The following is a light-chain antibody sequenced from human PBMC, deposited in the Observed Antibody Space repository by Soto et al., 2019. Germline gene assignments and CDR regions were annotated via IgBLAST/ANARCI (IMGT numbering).Light chain of an antibody. Sequence: QSALTQPASVSGSPGQSIAISCTGTSSDVGGYDYVSWYQQQPDQAPKLMIYEVTKRPSGVSNRFSGSKSGNTASLTISGLQAEDEADYYCSSHTSGSTRVFGTGTQLTVL. CDR1: SSDVGGYDY. CDR3: SSHTSGSTRV. J-gene: IGLJ1*01. V-gene: IGLV2-14*01. CDR2: EVT.